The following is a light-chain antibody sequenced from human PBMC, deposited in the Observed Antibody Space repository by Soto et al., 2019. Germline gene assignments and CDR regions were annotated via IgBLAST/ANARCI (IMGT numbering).Light chain of an antibody. CDR1: SSNIGSNT. CDR3: AAWDDSLNGRV. Sequence: QSVLTQPPSASGSPGQRVTISCSGSSSNIGSNTVNWYQKLPGTAPKLLIYSNNHRPSGVPDRFSGSKSGTSASLAISGLQSEDEADYYCAAWDDSLNGRVFGGGTKLTVL. CDR2: SNN. J-gene: IGLJ2*01. V-gene: IGLV1-44*01.